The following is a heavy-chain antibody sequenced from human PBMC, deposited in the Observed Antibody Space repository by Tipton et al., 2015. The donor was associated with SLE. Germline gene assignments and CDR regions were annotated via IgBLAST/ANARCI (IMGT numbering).Heavy chain of an antibody. CDR3: ARNGGGTDAFDI. D-gene: IGHD3-16*01. V-gene: IGHV4-4*07. CDR1: DGSISDYY. J-gene: IGHJ3*02. Sequence: LSLTCTVSDGSISDYYWTWIRQPAGEGLEWIGRIYASGSTNYNPSLKSRVAMSIDTSKNQFSLNLTSVTAADTAVYYCARNGGGTDAFDIWGQGTLVTVSS. CDR2: IYASGST.